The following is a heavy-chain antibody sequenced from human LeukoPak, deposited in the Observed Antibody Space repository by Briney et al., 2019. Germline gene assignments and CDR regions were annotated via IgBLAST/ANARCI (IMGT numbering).Heavy chain of an antibody. Sequence: SETLSLTCTVSGGSISSGGYYWSWIRQPPGKGLEWIGYIYHSGSTYYNPSLKSRVTISVDRSKNQFSLKLSSVTAADTAVYYCARVQRSGIAVAGTGDYWGQGTLVTVSS. CDR2: IYHSGST. J-gene: IGHJ4*02. CDR3: ARVQRSGIAVAGTGDY. CDR1: GGSISSGGYY. D-gene: IGHD6-19*01. V-gene: IGHV4-30-2*01.